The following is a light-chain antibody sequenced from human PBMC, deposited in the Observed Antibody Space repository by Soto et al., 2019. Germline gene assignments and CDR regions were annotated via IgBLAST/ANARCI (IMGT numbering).Light chain of an antibody. CDR2: AAS. J-gene: IGKJ1*01. CDR1: QSISSY. CDR3: QQSYSTPPA. V-gene: IGKV1-39*01. Sequence: VHMTQSPSSLSASVGNRVTITCRASQSISSYLNWYQQKKGKAPKLLVYAASSLQSGVPSRFSGSVYGTDFNLTISSLQPEDFATYYCQQSYSTPPAFGQGTKVDIK.